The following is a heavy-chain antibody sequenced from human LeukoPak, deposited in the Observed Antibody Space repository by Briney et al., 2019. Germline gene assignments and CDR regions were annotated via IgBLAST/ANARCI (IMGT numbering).Heavy chain of an antibody. Sequence: GASVKVSCKASGYTFTGYYMHWVRPAPGQGLEWMGWINPNSGGTNYAQKFQGRVTMTRDTSISTAYMELSRLRSDDTAVYYCAVAGTGSIYYYYGMDVWGQGTTVTVSS. CDR3: AVAGTGSIYYYYGMDV. V-gene: IGHV1-2*02. J-gene: IGHJ6*02. CDR2: INPNSGGT. D-gene: IGHD6-19*01. CDR1: GYTFTGYY.